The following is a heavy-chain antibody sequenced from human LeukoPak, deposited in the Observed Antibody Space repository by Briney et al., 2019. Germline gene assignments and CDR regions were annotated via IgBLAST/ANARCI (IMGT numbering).Heavy chain of an antibody. CDR2: IYSGGTT. CDR1: GFTVSTNC. J-gene: IGHJ4*02. V-gene: IGHV3-53*04. D-gene: IGHD5-18*01. CDR3: ARVDTVMAYYFDL. Sequence: GGSLRLSCAASGFTVSTNCMTWVRQAPGKGLGWVSTIYSGGTTYYADSVMGRFTISRHNSRNTLYLQMNSLRAEDTAVYYCARVDTVMAYYFDLWGQGTLVTVSS.